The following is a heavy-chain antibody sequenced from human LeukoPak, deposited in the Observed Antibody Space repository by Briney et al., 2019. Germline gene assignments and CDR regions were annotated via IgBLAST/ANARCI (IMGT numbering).Heavy chain of an antibody. CDR1: GGSISSSPW. V-gene: IGHV4-4*02. CDR3: ARGLAAIDIYFDY. J-gene: IGHJ4*02. CDR2: IHYSGSS. D-gene: IGHD6-13*01. Sequence: PSETLSLTCAVSGGSISSSPWCSWVRQPPGKGLEWIGYIHYSGSSYYNPSLRSRVTISVDTSKNQFSLRLTSVTAADMAVYYCARGLAAIDIYFDYWGQGTLVTVSS.